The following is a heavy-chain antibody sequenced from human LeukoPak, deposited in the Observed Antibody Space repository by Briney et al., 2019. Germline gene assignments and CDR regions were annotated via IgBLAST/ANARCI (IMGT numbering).Heavy chain of an antibody. J-gene: IGHJ6*03. CDR1: GHTFTSYG. CDR2: ISAYNGNT. V-gene: IGHV1-18*01. CDR3: ARGPKAVYYMDV. Sequence: ASVKVSCKASGHTFTSYGISWVRQAPGQGPEWMGWISAYNGNTNYAQKLQGRVTMTTDTSTSTAYMGLRSLRSDDTAVYYCARGPKAVYYMDVWGKGTTVTVSS.